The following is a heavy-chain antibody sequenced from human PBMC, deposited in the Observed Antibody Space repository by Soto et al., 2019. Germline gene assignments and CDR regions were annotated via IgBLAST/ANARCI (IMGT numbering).Heavy chain of an antibody. CDR3: AKHGEMVRGVIALYYYYGMDV. CDR2: ISGSGGST. D-gene: IGHD3-10*01. CDR1: GFTFSSYA. Sequence: GGSLRLSCAASGFTFSSYAMSWVRQAPGKGLEWVSAISGSGGSTYYADSVKGRFTISRDNSKNTLYLQMNSLRAEDTAVYYCAKHGEMVRGVIALYYYYGMDVWGQGTTVTVSS. V-gene: IGHV3-23*01. J-gene: IGHJ6*02.